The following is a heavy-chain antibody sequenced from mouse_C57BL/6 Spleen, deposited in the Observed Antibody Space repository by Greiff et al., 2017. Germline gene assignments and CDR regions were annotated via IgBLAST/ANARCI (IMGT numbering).Heavy chain of an antibody. V-gene: IGHV1-55*01. J-gene: IGHJ4*01. CDR1: GYTFTSYW. D-gene: IGHD2-4*01. Sequence: QVQLQQPGAELVKPGASVKMSCKASGYTFTSYWITWVKQRPGQGLEWIGDIYPGSGSTNYNEKFKSKATLTVDTSSSTAYMQLSSLTSEDSAVYYCARNGMITTAMDYWGQGTSVTVSS. CDR2: IYPGSGST. CDR3: ARNGMITTAMDY.